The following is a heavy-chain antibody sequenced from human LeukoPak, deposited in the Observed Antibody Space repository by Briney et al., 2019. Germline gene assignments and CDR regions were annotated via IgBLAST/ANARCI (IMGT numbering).Heavy chain of an antibody. D-gene: IGHD4-11*01. Sequence: SGGSLKLSCAASGFTFSGSAMHWVRLASGKGLEWVGRIRSKANNYATSYAASVKGRFTISRGDSKNTAYLQMNSLKTEDTAVYYCTITTVNTIPLNGGQGTLVTVSS. V-gene: IGHV3-73*01. CDR3: TITTVNTIPLN. J-gene: IGHJ4*02. CDR2: IRSKANNYAT. CDR1: GFTFSGSA.